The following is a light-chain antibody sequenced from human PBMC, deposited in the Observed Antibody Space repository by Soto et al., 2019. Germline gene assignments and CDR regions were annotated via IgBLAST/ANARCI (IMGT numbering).Light chain of an antibody. Sequence: DIQMTQSPSGLSASVGDRVTITSLASQSITSWLAWYQQKPGKAPNLLIYEASTLHSGVPSRFSGSGSGTEFTLTISSLQPDDFATYYCQQYHTYSTWTFGQGTKVDIK. CDR1: QSITSW. CDR2: EAS. V-gene: IGKV1-5*03. CDR3: QQYHTYSTWT. J-gene: IGKJ1*01.